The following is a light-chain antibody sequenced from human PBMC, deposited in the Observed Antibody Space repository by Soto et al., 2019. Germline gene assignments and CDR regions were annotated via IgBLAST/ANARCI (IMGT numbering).Light chain of an antibody. V-gene: IGKV4-1*01. CDR2: WAS. Sequence: DIVMTQSPDSLAVSLGERATLNCKSSQSVLYSLNNRNHLAWYQKKPGQPPRLLVYWASTRESGVPDRFSGSGSGTVFSLTISSLQAEDVAVYYCQQYYRSPLSFGGGTRVEIK. CDR1: QSVLYSLNNRNH. J-gene: IGKJ4*01. CDR3: QQYYRSPLS.